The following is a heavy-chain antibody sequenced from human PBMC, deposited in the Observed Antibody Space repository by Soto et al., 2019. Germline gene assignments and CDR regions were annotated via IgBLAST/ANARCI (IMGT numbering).Heavy chain of an antibody. D-gene: IGHD1-26*01. CDR2: ISAYNGNT. Sequence: ASVKVSCKASGYTFTSYGISWVRQAPGQGLEWMGWISAYNGNTNYAQKLQGRVTMTTDTSTSTAYMELRSLRSDDTAVYYCGRGGWELLPSYSCGMDVWGQGPTVTVP. V-gene: IGHV1-18*01. CDR1: GYTFTSYG. J-gene: IGHJ6*02. CDR3: GRGGWELLPSYSCGMDV.